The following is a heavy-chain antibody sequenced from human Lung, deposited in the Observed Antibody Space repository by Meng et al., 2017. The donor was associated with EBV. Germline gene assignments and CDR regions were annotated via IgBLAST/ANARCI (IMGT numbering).Heavy chain of an antibody. Sequence: QVQLGQSGSELEKTGASVKVSCKASGYTFTSYAMNWVRLAPGQGLEWMGWINTDTGNPTYAHGFTGRFVFSLGASVSTTYLQISSLKAADTAVYYCARLYCSGGSCYTIDYWGQGTLGTVSS. CDR1: GYTFTSYA. V-gene: IGHV7-4-1*02. CDR3: ARLYCSGGSCYTIDY. CDR2: INTDTGNP. J-gene: IGHJ4*02. D-gene: IGHD2-15*01.